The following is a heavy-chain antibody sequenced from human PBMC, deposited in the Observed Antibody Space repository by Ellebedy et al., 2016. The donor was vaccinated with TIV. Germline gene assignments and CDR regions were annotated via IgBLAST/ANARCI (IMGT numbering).Heavy chain of an antibody. J-gene: IGHJ4*02. CDR1: GGSISSYY. V-gene: IGHV4-59*01. Sequence: MPSETLSLTCTVSGGSISSYYWSWIRQPPGKGLEWIGYIYYSGSTNYNPTLKSRVTISVDTSKNQFSLKLSSVTAADTVVYYCARDLFGSGSHFDYWGQGTLVTVSS. CDR3: ARDLFGSGSHFDY. CDR2: IYYSGST. D-gene: IGHD3-10*01.